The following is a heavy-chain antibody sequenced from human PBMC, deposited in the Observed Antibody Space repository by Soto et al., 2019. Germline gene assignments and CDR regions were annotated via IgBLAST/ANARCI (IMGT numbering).Heavy chain of an antibody. V-gene: IGHV3-21*01. CDR3: ARDYSGTSMGLAH. Sequence: GGSLRLSCAASGFTFSSYSMNWVRQAPGKGLEWVSSISSSSSYIYYADSVKGRFTISRDNAKNSLYLQMNSLRAEDTAVYYCARDYSGTSMGLAHRGQGTLVTVSS. D-gene: IGHD3-10*01. CDR1: GFTFSSYS. J-gene: IGHJ4*02. CDR2: ISSSSSYI.